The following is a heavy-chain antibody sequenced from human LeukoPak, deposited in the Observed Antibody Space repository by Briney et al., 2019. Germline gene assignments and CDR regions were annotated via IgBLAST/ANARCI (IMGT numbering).Heavy chain of an antibody. V-gene: IGHV4-59*08. Sequence: SETLSLTCDVSGGSISTYYWSWIRQPPAKGLEWIAYIYYNGNTNYNPSLKGRVTISVDMSQNQCSLKLTSVAAADTAIYYCARQPSATAAFDIWGQGTMVTVSS. J-gene: IGHJ3*02. D-gene: IGHD5-18*01. CDR3: ARQPSATAAFDI. CDR1: GGSISTYY. CDR2: IYYNGNT.